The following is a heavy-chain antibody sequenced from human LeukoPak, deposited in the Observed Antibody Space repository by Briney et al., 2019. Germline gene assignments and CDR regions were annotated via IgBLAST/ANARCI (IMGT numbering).Heavy chain of an antibody. CDR1: GYTFTSYY. Sequence: ASVKVSCKASGYTFTSYYMHWVRQAPGQGLEWMGIINPSGGSTSYAQKFQGRVTMTRDTSTSTVYMELSSLRSEDTAVYYCASSHYYDSSGYCPLDAFDIWGQGTMVTVSS. J-gene: IGHJ3*02. CDR2: INPSGGST. D-gene: IGHD3-22*01. V-gene: IGHV1-46*01. CDR3: ASSHYYDSSGYCPLDAFDI.